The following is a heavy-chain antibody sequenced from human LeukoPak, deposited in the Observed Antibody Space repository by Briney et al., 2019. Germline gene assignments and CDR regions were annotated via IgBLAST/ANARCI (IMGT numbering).Heavy chain of an antibody. D-gene: IGHD4-17*01. CDR1: GFTFSSYG. V-gene: IGHV3-30*02. J-gene: IGHJ4*02. Sequence: GGSLRLSCAASGFTFSSYGMHWVRQAPGKGLEWVAFIRYDGSNKYYADSVKGRFTISRDNARSSLYLQMNSLRAEDAAIYYCARIYGTGCLDYWGQGTLVTVSS. CDR2: IRYDGSNK. CDR3: ARIYGTGCLDY.